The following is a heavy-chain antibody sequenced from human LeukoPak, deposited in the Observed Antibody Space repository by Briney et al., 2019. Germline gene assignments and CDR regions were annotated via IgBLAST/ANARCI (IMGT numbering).Heavy chain of an antibody. CDR2: ISAYNSNT. D-gene: IGHD6-13*01. V-gene: IGHV1-18*01. J-gene: IGHJ4*02. Sequence: ASVKVSCKASGYSFTSYGISWVRQAPGQGLEWMGWISAYNSNTDYAQNLQGRVTMTTDTSTSTVYLDLRSLRSDDTAVYYCARAAGGGYFDFWGQGTLVTVSS. CDR1: GYSFTSYG. CDR3: ARAAGGGYFDF.